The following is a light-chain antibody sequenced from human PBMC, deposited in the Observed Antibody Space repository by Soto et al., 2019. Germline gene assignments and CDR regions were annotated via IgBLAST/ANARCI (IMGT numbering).Light chain of an antibody. V-gene: IGKV3-20*01. CDR2: GAS. J-gene: IGKJ4*01. CDR3: QQFSSYPLT. Sequence: ELVMTQSPGTLSLSPGDRATLSCRASQSVSSSYLAWYQQKTGQAPRLLIYGASSRATGIPDRFSGSGSGTDLNLTISSLEPEDSAVYYCQQFSSYPLTFGGGTKVDIK. CDR1: QSVSSSY.